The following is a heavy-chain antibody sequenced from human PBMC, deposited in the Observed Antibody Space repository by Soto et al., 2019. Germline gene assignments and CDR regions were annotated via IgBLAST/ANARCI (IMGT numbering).Heavy chain of an antibody. CDR2: ISGSGGST. Sequence: EVQLLESGGGLVQPGGSLRLSCASSGFTFSSYAMSWVRQAPGKGLEWVSAISGSGGSTYYADSVKGRFTISRDNSKNTLYLQMNSLRAEDTAVYYCAKKKTVDTEIYYYGMDVWGQGTTVTVSS. CDR3: AKKKTVDTEIYYYGMDV. V-gene: IGHV3-23*01. J-gene: IGHJ6*02. CDR1: GFTFSSYA. D-gene: IGHD5-18*01.